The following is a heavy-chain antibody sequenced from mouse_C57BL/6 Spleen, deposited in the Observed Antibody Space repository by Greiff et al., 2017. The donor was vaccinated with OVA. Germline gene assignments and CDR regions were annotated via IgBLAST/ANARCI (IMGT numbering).Heavy chain of an antibody. V-gene: IGHV5-4*01. CDR3: ARDRYYGSSYEGFDY. J-gene: IGHJ2*01. CDR2: ISDGGSYT. CDR1: GFTFSSYA. D-gene: IGHD1-1*01. Sequence: GKLVESGGGLVKPGGSLKLSCAASGFTFSSYAMSWVRQTPEKRLEWVATISDGGSYTYYPDNVKGRFTISRDNAKNNLYLQMSHLKSEDTAMYYCARDRYYGSSYEGFDYWGQGTTLTVSS.